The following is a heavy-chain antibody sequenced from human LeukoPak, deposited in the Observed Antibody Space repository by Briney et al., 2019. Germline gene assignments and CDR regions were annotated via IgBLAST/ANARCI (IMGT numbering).Heavy chain of an antibody. Sequence: ETLSLTCTVSGGSISSSSYYWSRIRQPPGKGLEWIGYIYYSGSTNYNPSLKSRVTISVDTSKNQFSLKLSSVTAADTAVYYCARSRTVTHFDYWGQGTLVTVSS. V-gene: IGHV4-61*01. CDR3: ARSRTVTHFDY. J-gene: IGHJ4*02. D-gene: IGHD4-17*01. CDR1: GGSISSSSYY. CDR2: IYYSGST.